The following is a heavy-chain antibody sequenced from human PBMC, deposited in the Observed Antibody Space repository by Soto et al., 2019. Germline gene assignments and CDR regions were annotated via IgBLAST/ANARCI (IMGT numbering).Heavy chain of an antibody. J-gene: IGHJ3*02. CDR3: ARRLRAAFDI. Sequence: PSETLSLTCTVSGCSISSGGYYWSWIRQHPGKGLEWIGYIYYSGSTYYNPSLKSRVTISVDTSKNQFSLKLSSVTAADTAVYYCARRLRAAFDIWGQGTMVTVSS. CDR2: IYYSGST. D-gene: IGHD2-15*01. CDR1: GCSISSGGYY. V-gene: IGHV4-31*03.